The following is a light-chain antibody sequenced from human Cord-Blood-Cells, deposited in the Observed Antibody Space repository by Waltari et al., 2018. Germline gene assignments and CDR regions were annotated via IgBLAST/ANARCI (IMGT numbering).Light chain of an antibody. J-gene: IGLJ3*02. CDR3: LLSYSGAWV. Sequence: QAVVTQEPSLTVSPGGTVTLTCGSSNGAVTSVHYPYWFQQKPGHAPRTLIYDTSNKHSWTPARFSGSLLGGKAALTLSGAQPEDEAEYYCLLSYSGAWVFGGGTKLTVL. CDR1: NGAVTSVHY. V-gene: IGLV7-46*01. CDR2: DTS.